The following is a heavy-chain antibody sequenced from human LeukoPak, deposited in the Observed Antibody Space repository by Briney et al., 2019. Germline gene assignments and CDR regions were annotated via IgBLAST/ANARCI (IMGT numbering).Heavy chain of an antibody. V-gene: IGHV3-30*02. CDR1: GFTVSSYG. D-gene: IGHD2-15*01. CDR2: IRYDGSNK. CDR3: AKDRARYCSGGSCYSAY. J-gene: IGHJ4*02. Sequence: GGSLRLSCAASGFTVSSYGMHWVRQAPGKGLEWVAFIRYDGSNKYYADSVKGRFTISRDNSKNTLYLQMNSLRAEDTAVYYCAKDRARYCSGGSCYSAYWGQGTLVTVSS.